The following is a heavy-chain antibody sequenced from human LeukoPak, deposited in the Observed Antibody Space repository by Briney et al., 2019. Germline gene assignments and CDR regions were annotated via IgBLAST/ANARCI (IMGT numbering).Heavy chain of an antibody. J-gene: IGHJ4*02. CDR3: ARVSGWFYYFDY. CDR2: ISGSGGST. CDR1: GFTFSSYA. Sequence: PGGSLRLSCAASGFTFSSYAMSWVRQAPGKGLEWVSAISGSGGSTYYADSVKGRFTISRDNSKNTLYLQMNSLRAEDTAVYYCARVSGWFYYFDYWGQGTLVTVSS. V-gene: IGHV3-23*01. D-gene: IGHD6-19*01.